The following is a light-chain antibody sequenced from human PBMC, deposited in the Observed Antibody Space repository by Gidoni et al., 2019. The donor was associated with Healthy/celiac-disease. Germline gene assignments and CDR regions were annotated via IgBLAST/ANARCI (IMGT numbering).Light chain of an antibody. V-gene: IGKV3-15*01. CDR3: QQHSNCPPIT. Sequence: EIVTTQSPATLSVSPGERATLSCSASQRVSSNLAWYQQKPGQAPRLLIYGATTSATGIPARFIGSGSGTEFTLPIISLQSEDFAVYYCQQHSNCPPITFGQGTRLEIK. J-gene: IGKJ5*01. CDR2: GAT. CDR1: QRVSSN.